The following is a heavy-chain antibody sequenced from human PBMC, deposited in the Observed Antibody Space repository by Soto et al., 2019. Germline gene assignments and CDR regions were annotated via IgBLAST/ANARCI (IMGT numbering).Heavy chain of an antibody. J-gene: IGHJ6*02. CDR3: ASSSFLRSGDLFHGLDV. CDR1: GYSFTRYG. D-gene: IGHD3-10*01. CDR2: INTYNGNT. Sequence: ASVKVSCKASGYSFTRYGIAWARQAPGQGLEWMGWINTYNGNTNYAQNLQGRVTLTTDTSTSTAYMELTSVTAEDTALYFCASSSFLRSGDLFHGLDVWGQGTTVTVSS. V-gene: IGHV1-18*01.